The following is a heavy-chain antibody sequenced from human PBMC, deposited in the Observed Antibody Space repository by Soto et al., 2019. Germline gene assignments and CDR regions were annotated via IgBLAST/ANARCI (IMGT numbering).Heavy chain of an antibody. J-gene: IGHJ4*02. CDR2: ISGSGGST. Sequence: EVQLLESGGGLVQPGGSLRLSCAASGFTFSSYAMSWVRQAPGKGLEWVSAISGSGGSTYYADSVKGRFTISRDNSKNTLYLQMNSLRAEDTAVYYCAKDPDSIMVYATDFYYLGQGTLVTVSS. V-gene: IGHV3-23*01. CDR3: AKDPDSIMVYATDFYY. D-gene: IGHD2-8*01. CDR1: GFTFSSYA.